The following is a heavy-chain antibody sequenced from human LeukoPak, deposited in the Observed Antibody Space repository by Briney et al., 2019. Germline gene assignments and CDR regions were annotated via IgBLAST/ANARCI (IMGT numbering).Heavy chain of an antibody. D-gene: IGHD2-2*02. CDR3: AIGGDSTTSCYRYFDY. CDR1: GYSFTSYW. CDR2: IYPDDSDT. J-gene: IGHJ4*02. Sequence: GESLQISCQGSGYSFTSYWIGWVRQLPGKGLEWMGLIYPDDSDTRYSPSFQGQVTISADKSISTAYLQWSSLKASDTAMYYCAIGGDSTTSCYRYFDYWGQGTLVTVSS. V-gene: IGHV5-51*01.